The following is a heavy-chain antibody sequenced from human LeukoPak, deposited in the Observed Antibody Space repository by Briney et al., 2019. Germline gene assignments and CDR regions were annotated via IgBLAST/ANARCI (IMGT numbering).Heavy chain of an antibody. CDR2: ISTDNGDT. J-gene: IGHJ4*02. CDR3: AREGLGELSLDC. V-gene: IGHV1-18*01. Sequence: PGGSLRLSCAASGFTFSTYGISWVRQAPGQGLEWMGWISTDNGDTTYAQKFQGRVTMTTDTSTGTAYMELGSLRSDDTAVYYCAREGLGELSLDCWGQGTLVTVSS. D-gene: IGHD3-16*01. CDR1: GFTFSTYG.